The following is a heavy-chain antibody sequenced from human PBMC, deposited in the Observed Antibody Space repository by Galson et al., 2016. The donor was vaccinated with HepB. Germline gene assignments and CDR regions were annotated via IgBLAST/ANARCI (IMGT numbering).Heavy chain of an antibody. CDR2: IKSKTDGGTT. V-gene: IGHV3-15*01. CDR3: RYGMDV. Sequence: SLRLSCAASGFTFSNAWMSWVRQAPGKGLEWVGRIKSKTDGGTTDYAAPVKGRFSISRDDSINTLYMQMNSLKTEGTAVYYCRYGMDVWGQGTTVTVSS. CDR1: GFTFSNAW. J-gene: IGHJ6*02.